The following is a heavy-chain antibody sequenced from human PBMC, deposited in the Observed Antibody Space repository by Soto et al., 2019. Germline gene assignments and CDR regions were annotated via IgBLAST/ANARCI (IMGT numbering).Heavy chain of an antibody. Sequence: PSETLSLTCTVSGGSFSSSYWTWIRQPPGKGLEWIGYIYYSGSTNYNPSLKSQVTISVDTSKNQLSLKLSSVTAADTAVYYCARVSMSTVSWGFDPWGQGTLVTVSS. CDR2: IYYSGST. D-gene: IGHD4-4*01. CDR1: GGSFSSSY. CDR3: ARVSMSTVSWGFDP. V-gene: IGHV4-59*01. J-gene: IGHJ5*02.